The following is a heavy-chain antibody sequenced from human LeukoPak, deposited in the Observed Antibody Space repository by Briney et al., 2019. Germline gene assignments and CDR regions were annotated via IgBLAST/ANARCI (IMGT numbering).Heavy chain of an antibody. CDR1: GFTFSSYG. CDR3: AKDRRGSGSYFDY. CDR2: IWYDGSNK. Sequence: GRSLRLSCAASGFTFSSYGMHWVRQAPGKGLEWVAVIWYDGSNKYYADSVKGRFTISRDNSKNTLYLQMNSLRAEDTAVYYCAKDRRGSGSYFDYWGQGTLVTVSS. D-gene: IGHD3-10*01. J-gene: IGHJ4*02. V-gene: IGHV3-33*06.